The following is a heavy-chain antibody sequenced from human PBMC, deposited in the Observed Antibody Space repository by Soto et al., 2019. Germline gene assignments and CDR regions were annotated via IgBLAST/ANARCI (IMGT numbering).Heavy chain of an antibody. CDR2: IYHSGST. CDR3: ARYSGRYSYNWFDP. V-gene: IGHV4-30-2*06. CDR1: GCSISSSSSS. J-gene: IGHJ5*02. D-gene: IGHD1-26*01. Sequence: PSATRSLTCTVSGCSISSSSSSWHWIRQSPGKGLEWIASIYHSGSTYYNPSLKSRVSISVDRPENQFSLKLSSVAAADTAVYYCARYSGRYSYNWFDPWGQGTLVTVSA.